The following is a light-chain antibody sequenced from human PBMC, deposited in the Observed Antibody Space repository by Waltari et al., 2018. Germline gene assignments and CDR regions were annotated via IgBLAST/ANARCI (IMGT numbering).Light chain of an antibody. CDR2: YAS. J-gene: IGKJ4*01. Sequence: AIQLTQSPSSLSASVGDRVTITCRASQGISSALAWYQQKPGKAPNLLIYYASSLHSGVPSRFSGSASETDFTLTISSLQPEDFATYYCQQFNNYPLTFGGGTKVEIK. CDR1: QGISSA. V-gene: IGKV1D-13*01. CDR3: QQFNNYPLT.